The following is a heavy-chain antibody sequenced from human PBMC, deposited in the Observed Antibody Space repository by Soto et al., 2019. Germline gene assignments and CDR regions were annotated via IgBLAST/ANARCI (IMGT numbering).Heavy chain of an antibody. D-gene: IGHD3-10*01. V-gene: IGHV4-59*01. CDR1: GGSISSYY. Sequence: SETLSLTCTVSGGSISSYYWSWIRQPPGKGLEWIGYIYYSGSTNYNPSLKSRVTISVDTSKNQFSLKLSSVTAADTAVYYCARDYGSGSYYHYYYYGMDVWGQGTTVTVSS. J-gene: IGHJ6*02. CDR2: IYYSGST. CDR3: ARDYGSGSYYHYYYYGMDV.